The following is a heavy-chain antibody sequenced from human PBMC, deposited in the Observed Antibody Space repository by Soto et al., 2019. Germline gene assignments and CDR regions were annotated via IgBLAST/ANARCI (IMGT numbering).Heavy chain of an antibody. CDR3: ARNKLEYGDYYDDGSGRKGWAFDI. CDR1: GFTFSDYY. Sequence: GGSLRLSCAASGFTFSDYYMSWIRQAPGKGLEWVSYISSSGSTKYYADSVKGRFTISRDNAKNSLYLQMNSLRAEDTAVYYCARNKLEYGDYYDDGSGRKGWAFDIWGQGTMVTVS. D-gene: IGHD3-22*01. CDR2: ISSSGSTK. V-gene: IGHV3-11*01. J-gene: IGHJ3*02.